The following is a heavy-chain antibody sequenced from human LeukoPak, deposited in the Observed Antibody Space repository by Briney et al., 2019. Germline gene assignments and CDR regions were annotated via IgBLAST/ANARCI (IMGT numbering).Heavy chain of an antibody. J-gene: IGHJ5*02. CDR2: IYCNADK. CDR1: GFSLSTSGVG. D-gene: IGHD2-2*02. Sequence: SGPTLVKPTQTLTLTCTFSGFSLSTSGVGVGWIRQPPGKALEWLALIYCNADKRYSPSLKSRLTITKDTSKNQVVLTMTNMDPVDTATYYCAHIPPHNIVVVPAAINWFDPWGQGTLVTVSS. CDR3: AHIPPHNIVVVPAAINWFDP. V-gene: IGHV2-5*01.